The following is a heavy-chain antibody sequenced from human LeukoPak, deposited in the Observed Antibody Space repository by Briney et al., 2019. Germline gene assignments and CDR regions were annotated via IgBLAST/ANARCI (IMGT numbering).Heavy chain of an antibody. CDR3: ARGIYDYVWGSYRRNWFDP. J-gene: IGHJ5*02. CDR2: INAGNGNT. Sequence: ASVKVSCKASGYTFTSYAMHWVRQAPGQRLEWMGWINAGNGNTKYSQKFQGRVTITRDTSASTAYMELSSLRSEDTAVYYCARGIYDYVWGSYRRNWFDPWGQGTLVTVSS. V-gene: IGHV1-3*01. CDR1: GYTFTSYA. D-gene: IGHD3-16*02.